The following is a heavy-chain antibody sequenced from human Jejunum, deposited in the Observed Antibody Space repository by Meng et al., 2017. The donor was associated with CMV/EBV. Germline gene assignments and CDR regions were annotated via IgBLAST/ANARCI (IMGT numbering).Heavy chain of an antibody. Sequence: QAQLVESGGGVVQPGRSLRLSCAVSGLTLNAYSMHWVRQAPGRGPECVAVISYDAKNEYYADSVKGRFTISRDTSKNTLYLTMNSLRAEDTGIYYCTGLDYWGQGTLVTVSS. V-gene: IGHV3-30*07. CDR3: TGLDY. J-gene: IGHJ4*02. CDR2: ISYDAKNE. D-gene: IGHD3/OR15-3a*01. CDR1: GLTLNAYS.